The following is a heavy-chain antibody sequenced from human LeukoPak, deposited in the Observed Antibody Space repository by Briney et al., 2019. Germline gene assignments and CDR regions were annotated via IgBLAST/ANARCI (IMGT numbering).Heavy chain of an antibody. V-gene: IGHV4-4*07. CDR3: ARDRGSYYRHFDC. D-gene: IGHD1-26*01. Sequence: SETLSLTCTVSGGSISSYYWNWIRQPAGNGLEWIGRIYTSGSTNYNPSFKSRVTMSVDTSKKQFSLKLSSVTAADTAVYYCARDRGSYYRHFDCWGQGTLVTVSS. J-gene: IGHJ4*02. CDR2: IYTSGST. CDR1: GGSISSYY.